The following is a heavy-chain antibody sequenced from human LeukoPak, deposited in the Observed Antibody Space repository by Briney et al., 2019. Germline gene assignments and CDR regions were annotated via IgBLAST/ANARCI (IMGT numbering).Heavy chain of an antibody. Sequence: PGGSLRLSCAASGFTFDDYTMHWVRQAPGKGLEWVSLISWDGGSTYYADSVKGRFTISRDNSKNSLYLQMNSLRTEDTALYYCAKDRMEGSGRYYFDYWGQGTLVTVSS. CDR2: ISWDGGST. CDR3: AKDRMEGSGRYYFDY. V-gene: IGHV3-43*01. D-gene: IGHD6-19*01. CDR1: GFTFDDYT. J-gene: IGHJ4*02.